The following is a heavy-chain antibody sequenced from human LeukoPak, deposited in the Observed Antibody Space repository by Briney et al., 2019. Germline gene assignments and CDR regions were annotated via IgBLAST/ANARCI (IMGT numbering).Heavy chain of an antibody. D-gene: IGHD2-2*01. CDR1: GYSISSGYY. CDR2: IYHSGST. CDR3: AIRLVDCSSTSCAPDDY. Sequence: PSETLSLTCAVSGYSISSGYYWGWIRQPPGKGLEWIGSIYHSGSTSYNPSLKSRVTISVDTSKNQFSLKLSSVTAADTAVYYCAIRLVDCSSTSCAPDDYWGQGTLVTVSS. V-gene: IGHV4-38-2*01. J-gene: IGHJ4*02.